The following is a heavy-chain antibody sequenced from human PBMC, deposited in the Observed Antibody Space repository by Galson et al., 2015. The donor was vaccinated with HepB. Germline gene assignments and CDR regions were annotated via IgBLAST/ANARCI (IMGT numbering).Heavy chain of an antibody. J-gene: IGHJ4*02. Sequence: QSGAEVKKPGESLRISCKGSGYRFTSYWITWVRQMPGKGLKWMGKINPVDSYTNYSPSFQGHVTISADKSISTAYLQWSSLKASDTAMYYCARQVGSGLYFVEYWGQGTLVTVSS. CDR2: INPVDSYT. CDR3: ARQVGSGLYFVEY. D-gene: IGHD6-19*01. CDR1: GYRFTSYW. V-gene: IGHV5-10-1*01.